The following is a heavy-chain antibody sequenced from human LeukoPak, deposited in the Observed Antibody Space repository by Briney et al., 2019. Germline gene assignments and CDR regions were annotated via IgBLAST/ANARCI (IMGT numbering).Heavy chain of an antibody. J-gene: IGHJ4*02. V-gene: IGHV3-23*01. CDR2: ISGSGGST. Sequence: PGGSLRLSCTASGFSFSSYSMNWVRQAPGKGLEWVSAISGSGGSTYYADSVKGRFTISRDNSKNTLYLQMNSLRAEDTAVYYCARYSGGWPFDYWGQGTLVTVSS. CDR1: GFSFSSYS. D-gene: IGHD6-19*01. CDR3: ARYSGGWPFDY.